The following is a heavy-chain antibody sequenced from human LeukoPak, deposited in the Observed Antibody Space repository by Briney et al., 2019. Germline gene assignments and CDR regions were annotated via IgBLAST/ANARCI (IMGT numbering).Heavy chain of an antibody. CDR3: ARAAGPLAAPDF. Sequence: SESLSLTCTVSGGSISSYYWSWIRQPPGKGLEWIGYIYYSGSTNYNPSLKSRVTISVDTSKNQFSLKLSSVTAADTAVYYCARAAGPLAAPDFWGQGTPVTVSS. J-gene: IGHJ4*02. CDR1: GGSISSYY. CDR2: IYYSGST. D-gene: IGHD6-13*01. V-gene: IGHV4-59*01.